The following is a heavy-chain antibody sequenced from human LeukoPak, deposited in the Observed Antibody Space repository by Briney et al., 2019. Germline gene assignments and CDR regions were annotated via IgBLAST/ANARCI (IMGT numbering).Heavy chain of an antibody. D-gene: IGHD3-10*01. CDR2: INSDGSRT. CDR3: ARGNFYSGSGSSPLDY. V-gene: IGHV3-74*01. J-gene: IGHJ4*02. Sequence: GGSLRLSCGASGFTFNRFWMHWVRQVPGKGLVWVSRINSDGSRTDYVDSAKGRFTISRDNAKNTMFLQMNGLRADDTAVYYCARGNFYSGSGSSPLDYWGQGTLVTVSS. CDR1: GFTFNRFW.